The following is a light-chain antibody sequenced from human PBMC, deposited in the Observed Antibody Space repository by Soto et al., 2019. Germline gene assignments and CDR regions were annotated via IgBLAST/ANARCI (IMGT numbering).Light chain of an antibody. J-gene: IGKJ1*01. V-gene: IGKV3-20*01. CDR1: QSVSSSY. CDR2: GVS. Sequence: PGERATLSCRASQSVSSSYLAWYQQKPGLAPRLLIYGVSSRATGIPDRFSGSGSGTDFTLTISRLEPEDFAVYYCQQYGSSPWTFGQGTKVEIK. CDR3: QQYGSSPWT.